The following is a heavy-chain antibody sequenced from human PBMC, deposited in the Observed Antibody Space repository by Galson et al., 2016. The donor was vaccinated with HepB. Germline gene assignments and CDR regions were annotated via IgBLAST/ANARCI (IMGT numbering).Heavy chain of an antibody. Sequence: SLRLSCAASGFTFSMYAFHWVRQVPGKGLESVAIISHDGHYKYYAESVRGRFSVSRDPPKNTLLLEMNSLQVDDTAVYFCARGACTFGVCHPHYYRLEVWGQGTTVTVSS. CDR2: ISHDGHYK. D-gene: IGHD2-8*01. CDR3: ARGACTFGVCHPHYYRLEV. J-gene: IGHJ6*02. CDR1: GFTFSMYA. V-gene: IGHV3-30*04.